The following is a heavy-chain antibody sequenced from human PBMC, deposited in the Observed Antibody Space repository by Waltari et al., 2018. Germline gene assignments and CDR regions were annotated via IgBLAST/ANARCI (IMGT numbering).Heavy chain of an antibody. CDR3: AKSTGYSSGWSYFDY. CDR1: GFTFSSYA. J-gene: IGHJ4*02. D-gene: IGHD6-19*01. V-gene: IGHV3-23*01. CDR2: ISGSGGST. Sequence: EVQLLESGGGLVQPGGSLRLSCAASGFTFSSYAMSWVRQAPGKGLGWVSAISGSGGSTYYADSVKGRFTISRDNAKNTLYLQMNSLRAEDTAVYYCAKSTGYSSGWSYFDYWGQGTLVTVSS.